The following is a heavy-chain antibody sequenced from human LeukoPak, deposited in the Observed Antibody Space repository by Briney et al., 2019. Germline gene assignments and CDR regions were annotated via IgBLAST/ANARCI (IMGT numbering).Heavy chain of an antibody. CDR1: GFTFRKHW. D-gene: IGHD3-10*01. CDR2: IKEDGSEK. J-gene: IGHJ5*02. Sequence: GGSLRLSCAADGFTFRKHWMSWVRQAMGKGLECVAKIKEDGSEKHYVDSVKGRFTISRDNAKNSLYLQMNSLRAEDTAVYYCASGFDWKTFDPWGQGTLVTVSS. V-gene: IGHV3-7*01. CDR3: ASGFDWKTFDP.